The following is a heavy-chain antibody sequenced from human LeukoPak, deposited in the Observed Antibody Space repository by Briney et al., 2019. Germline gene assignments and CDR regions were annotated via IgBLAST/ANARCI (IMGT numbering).Heavy chain of an antibody. CDR1: GFTFSNYD. CDR3: ARDPTVVAATFFDY. V-gene: IGHV3-48*02. J-gene: IGHJ4*02. CDR2: ISSSSSTI. D-gene: IGHD2-15*01. Sequence: GGSLRLSCAASGFTFSNYDMNWVRQPPGKGLEWVSYISSSSSTIYYAGSVKGRFTISRDNAKNSLYLQMNSLRDEDTAVYYCARDPTVVAATFFDYWGQGTLVTVSS.